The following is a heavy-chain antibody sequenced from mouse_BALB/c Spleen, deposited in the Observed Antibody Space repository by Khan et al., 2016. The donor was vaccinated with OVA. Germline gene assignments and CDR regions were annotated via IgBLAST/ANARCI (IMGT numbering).Heavy chain of an antibody. CDR2: INTGGIYT. V-gene: IGHV5-6*01. J-gene: IGHJ3*01. Sequence: EVQLVESGGDLVKPGGSLKLSCAASGFTFSTYGMSWVRQTPDKRLEWVATINTGGIYTYYPDSVKDRFTISRDNANNTLYLQMSSLKSEDTAMYCCARLAYYYNSEGFAYWGQGTLVTVSA. D-gene: IGHD1-1*01. CDR3: ARLAYYYNSEGFAY. CDR1: GFTFSTYG.